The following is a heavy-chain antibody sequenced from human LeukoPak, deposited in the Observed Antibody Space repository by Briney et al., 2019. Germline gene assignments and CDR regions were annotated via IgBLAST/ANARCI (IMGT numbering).Heavy chain of an antibody. CDR1: GGSISSSSYY. V-gene: IGHV4-39*07. CDR2: IYHSGST. Sequence: SETLSLTCTVYGGSISSSSYYWGWIRQPPGKGLEWIGSIYHSGSTYYNPSLKSRVTISVDTSKNQFSLKLSSVTAADTAVYYCARGIIELEWYTRKIPHFDYWGQGTLVTVSS. CDR3: ARGIIELEWYTRKIPHFDY. D-gene: IGHD3-3*01. J-gene: IGHJ4*02.